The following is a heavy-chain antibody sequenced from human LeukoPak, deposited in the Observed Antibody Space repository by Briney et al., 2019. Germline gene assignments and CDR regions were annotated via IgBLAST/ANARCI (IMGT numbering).Heavy chain of an antibody. CDR1: GGSISSSSYY. V-gene: IGHV4-39*07. CDR3: ARGASTFDY. CDR2: IYYSGST. Sequence: SETLSLTCTVSGGSISSSSYYWGWIRQPPGKGLEWIGSIYYSGSTYYNPSLKSRVTISVNTSKNQFSLKLSSVTAADTAVYYCARGASTFDYWGQGTLVTVSS. J-gene: IGHJ4*02.